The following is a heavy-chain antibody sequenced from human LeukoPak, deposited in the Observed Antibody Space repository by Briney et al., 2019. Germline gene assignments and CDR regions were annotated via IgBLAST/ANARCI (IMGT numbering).Heavy chain of an antibody. V-gene: IGHV3-7*01. J-gene: IGHJ3*02. CDR2: IRRDGSET. CDR3: ARDDTHYGSSGSFYDAFDI. D-gene: IGHD3-22*01. CDR1: GFTFSSYS. Sequence: PGGSLRLSCAASGFTFSSYSMNWVRQAPGKGLEWVANIRRDGSETHYVDSVMGRFTISRDNAKNSLYLQMNSLRAEDTAVYYCARDDTHYGSSGSFYDAFDIWGQGTMVTVSS.